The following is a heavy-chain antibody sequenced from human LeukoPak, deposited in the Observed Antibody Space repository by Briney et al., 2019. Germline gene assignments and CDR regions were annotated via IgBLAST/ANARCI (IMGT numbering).Heavy chain of an antibody. D-gene: IGHD5-24*01. Sequence: GGSLRLSCAASGFTFSDYSMNWVRQAPGKGLEWISYIGIDSGNTNYADSVKGRFAISGDKAKNSLYLQMNSLRVEDTAVYYCARDYKYALDNWGQGTLVTVSS. CDR3: ARDYKYALDN. V-gene: IGHV3-48*01. CDR2: IGIDSGNT. CDR1: GFTFSDYS. J-gene: IGHJ4*02.